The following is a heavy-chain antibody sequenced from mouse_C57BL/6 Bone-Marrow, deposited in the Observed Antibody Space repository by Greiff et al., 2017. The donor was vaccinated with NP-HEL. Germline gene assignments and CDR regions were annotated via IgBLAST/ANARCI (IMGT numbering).Heavy chain of an antibody. CDR1: GYSFTGYY. Sequence: EVKLQESGPELVKPGASVKISCKASGYSFTGYYMNWVKQSPEQSLEWIGEINPSTGGTTYNQKFKAKATLTVDKSSSTAYMQLKSLTSEDSAVYYCARKSTVVAEGAMDYWGQGTSVTVSS. V-gene: IGHV1-42*01. D-gene: IGHD1-1*01. CDR2: INPSTGGT. J-gene: IGHJ4*01. CDR3: ARKSTVVAEGAMDY.